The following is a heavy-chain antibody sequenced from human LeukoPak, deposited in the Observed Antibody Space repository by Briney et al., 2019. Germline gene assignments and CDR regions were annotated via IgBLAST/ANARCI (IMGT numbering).Heavy chain of an antibody. CDR1: GITVSSNY. V-gene: IGHV3-53*01. CDR2: IYSGGST. Sequence: GGSLRHSCAPSGITVSSNYISWVRKALWKGVEWVSVIYSGGSTYYADSVKGRFTISRDNSKNTLYLQMNSLRAEDTAVYYCARGVDEGAFDIWGQGTMVTVSS. J-gene: IGHJ3*02. CDR3: ARGVDEGAFDI.